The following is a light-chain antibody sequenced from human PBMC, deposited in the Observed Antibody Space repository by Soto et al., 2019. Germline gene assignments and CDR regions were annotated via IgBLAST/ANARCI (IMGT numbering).Light chain of an antibody. Sequence: QSVLTQPASVFGSPGQSITISCTGTSSDVGAYNYVSWYQQHPGKAPKLMIYDVTNRPSGVSNRFSGSKSGYTASLTISGLQAEDEADYYCSSYTTSSTYVFGTGTKLTVL. J-gene: IGLJ1*01. CDR2: DVT. CDR1: SSDVGAYNY. CDR3: SSYTTSSTYV. V-gene: IGLV2-14*03.